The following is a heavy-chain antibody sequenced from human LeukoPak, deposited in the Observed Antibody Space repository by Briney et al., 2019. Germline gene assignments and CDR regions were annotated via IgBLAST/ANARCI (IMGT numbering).Heavy chain of an antibody. CDR1: GFTFRSYN. V-gene: IGHV3-21*01. CDR2: ISSSSSYI. Sequence: PGGSLRLSCAASGFTFRSYNMNWVRQAPGKRPEWVSSISSSSSYIYYADSVKGRFTTSRDNAKNSLYLQMNSLRAEDTALYYCARGASRADYWGQGTLVTVSS. CDR3: ARGASRADY. J-gene: IGHJ4*02.